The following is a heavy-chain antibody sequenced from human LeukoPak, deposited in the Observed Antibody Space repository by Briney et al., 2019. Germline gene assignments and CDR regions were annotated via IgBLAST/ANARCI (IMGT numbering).Heavy chain of an antibody. CDR3: AKDQGGGGSYGNDAFDI. CDR2: IRYDGSNK. Sequence: GGSLRLSCAASGFTFSSYGMHWVRQAPGKGLEWVAFIRYDGSNKYYADSVKGRFTISRDNSKNTLYLQMNSLRAEDTAVYYCAKDQGGGGSYGNDAFDIWGQGTMVTVSS. CDR1: GFTFSSYG. V-gene: IGHV3-30*02. D-gene: IGHD1-26*01. J-gene: IGHJ3*02.